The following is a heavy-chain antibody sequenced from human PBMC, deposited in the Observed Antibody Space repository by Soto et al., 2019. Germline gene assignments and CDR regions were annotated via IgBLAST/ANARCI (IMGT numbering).Heavy chain of an antibody. CDR1: GGSISSTSYY. D-gene: IGHD3-3*01. CDR2: IYYSGRT. V-gene: IGHV4-39*01. J-gene: IGHJ6*02. CDR3: ARQGWSAGGGMDV. Sequence: SETLSLTCIVSGGSISSTSYYWGWIRQPPGKGLEWIGTIYYSGRTYYNPSLKSRVTISVDTSINQFSLKLSSVTAADTAVFYCARQGWSAGGGMDVWGQGTTVTVSS.